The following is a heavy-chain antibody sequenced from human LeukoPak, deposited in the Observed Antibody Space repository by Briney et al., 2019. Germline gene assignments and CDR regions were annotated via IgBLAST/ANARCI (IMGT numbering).Heavy chain of an antibody. Sequence: SQTLSLTCAISGDSVSSDSAAWSWIRQPPSRGLEWLGRTYYRSRWHLDYAVSVESRITITPDTSKNQFSLQLNSVTPEDTAVYYCAGGRYFDWYDYWGQGTLVTVSS. J-gene: IGHJ4*02. D-gene: IGHD3-9*01. CDR2: TYYRSRWHL. V-gene: IGHV6-1*01. CDR1: GDSVSSDSAA. CDR3: AGGRYFDWYDY.